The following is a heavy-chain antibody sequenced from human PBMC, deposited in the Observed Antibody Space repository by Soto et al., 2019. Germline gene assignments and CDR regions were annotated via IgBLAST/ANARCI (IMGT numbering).Heavy chain of an antibody. J-gene: IGHJ4*02. CDR3: ASSSTQSTVVTPARVDY. V-gene: IGHV4-30-4*01. D-gene: IGHD2-15*01. CDR1: GGSISSGDYS. CDR2: IYNIGST. Sequence: SETLSLTCTVSGGSISSGDYSWSWIRQPPGKGLEWIGYIYNIGSTYYNPSLKSRVTMSVDTSKNQFSLKLSSVTAADTAVYYCASSSTQSTVVTPARVDYWGQGTLVTAPQ.